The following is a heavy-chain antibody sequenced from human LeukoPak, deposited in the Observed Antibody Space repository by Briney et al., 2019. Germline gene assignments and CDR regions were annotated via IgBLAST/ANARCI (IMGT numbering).Heavy chain of an antibody. CDR2: ISSSTSYI. D-gene: IGHD4-17*01. J-gene: IGHJ4*02. CDR3: ARDRYGDYSIDY. V-gene: IGHV3-21*01. Sequence: PGGSLRLPCAASGFTFSSYTMNWVRQAPGKGLEWVSSISSSTSYIYYADSVKGRFTISRDNAKNSLYLQMNSLRAEDTAVYYCARDRYGDYSIDYWGQGTLVTVSS. CDR1: GFTFSSYT.